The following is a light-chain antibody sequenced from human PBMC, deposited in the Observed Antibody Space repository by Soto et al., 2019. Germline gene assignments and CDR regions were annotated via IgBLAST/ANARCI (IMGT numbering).Light chain of an antibody. CDR1: SSDVGSYNL. CDR2: DGS. V-gene: IGLV2-23*01. CDR3: SSYAGSRAV. Sequence: QSALTQPASVSGSPGQSITISCTGTSSDVGSYNLVSWYQQHPGKAPKLMIYDGSKRPSGYSNRFSGSKSGNTASLTTSGLQAEDEDDYCCSSYAGSRAVFGGGTKVTVL. J-gene: IGLJ2*01.